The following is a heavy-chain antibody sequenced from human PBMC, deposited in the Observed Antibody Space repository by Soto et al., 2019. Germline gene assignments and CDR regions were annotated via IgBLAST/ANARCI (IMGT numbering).Heavy chain of an antibody. CDR3: VGNTVTTPFGFDY. D-gene: IGHD4-4*01. CDR1: GFTFSDYY. V-gene: IGHV3-11*01. J-gene: IGHJ4*02. CDR2: ISSSGSTI. Sequence: GGSLRLSCAASGFTFSDYYMSWIRQAPGKGLEWVSYISSSGSTIYYADSVKGRFTISRDNAKNSLYLQMNSLRAEDTAVYYCVGNTVTTPFGFDYWGQGTLVTVSS.